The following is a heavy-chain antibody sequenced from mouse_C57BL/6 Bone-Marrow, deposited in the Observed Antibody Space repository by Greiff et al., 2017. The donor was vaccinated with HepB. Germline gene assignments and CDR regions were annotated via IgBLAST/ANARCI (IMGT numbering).Heavy chain of an antibody. CDR1: GYTFTDYY. Sequence: QVQLQQSGAELVRPGASVKLSCKASGYTFTDYYINWVKQRPGQGLEWIARIYPGSGNTYYNEKFKGKATLTAEKSSSTAYMQLSSLTSEDSAVYFCARGTTVVAFYWYFDVGGTGTTVTVSS. CDR3: ARGTTVVAFYWYFDV. J-gene: IGHJ1*03. D-gene: IGHD1-1*01. CDR2: IYPGSGNT. V-gene: IGHV1-76*01.